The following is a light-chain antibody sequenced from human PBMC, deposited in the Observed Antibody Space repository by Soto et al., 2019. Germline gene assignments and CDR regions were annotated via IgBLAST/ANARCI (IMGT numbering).Light chain of an antibody. CDR1: SSDIGIYNY. Sequence: QSALTQPASVSGSPGQSITISCTGTSSDIGIYNYVSWYQQHPAKAPKLIIYEVDNRPSGISNSFSGSKSGNTASLTISGLQAEDEADYYCSSYTRNRTVIFGGRTKVTVL. CDR2: EVD. V-gene: IGLV2-14*01. CDR3: SSYTRNRTVI. J-gene: IGLJ2*01.